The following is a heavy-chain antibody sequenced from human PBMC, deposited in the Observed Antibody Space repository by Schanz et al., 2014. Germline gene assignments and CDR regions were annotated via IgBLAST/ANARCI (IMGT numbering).Heavy chain of an antibody. Sequence: EVQLVESGGGVVQPGRSLRLSCAASGFTFSSYAVHWVRQAPDKGLVWVSSITASGDYMHYADSVKGRFTISRDNARNSLYLQMNNLRVEDTAVYYCARGPDYGSGSYSSYWGQGTLVTVSS. CDR3: ARGPDYGSGSYSSY. CDR1: GFTFSSYA. V-gene: IGHV3-21*01. J-gene: IGHJ4*02. D-gene: IGHD3-10*01. CDR2: ITASGDYM.